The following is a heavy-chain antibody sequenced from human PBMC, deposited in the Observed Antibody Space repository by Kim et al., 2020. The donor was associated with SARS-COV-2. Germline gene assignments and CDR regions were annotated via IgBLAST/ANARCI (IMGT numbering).Heavy chain of an antibody. CDR2: IYHSGST. CDR1: GYSISSGYY. J-gene: IGHJ3*02. D-gene: IGHD5-12*01. CDR3: ARVKGRWLRIRGGGAFDI. Sequence: SETLSLTCTVSGYSISSGYYWGWIRQPPGKGLEWIGSIYHSGSTYYNPSLKSRVTISVDTSKNQFSLKLSSVTAADTAVYYCARVKGRWLRIRGGGAFDIWGQGTMVTVSS. V-gene: IGHV4-38-2*02.